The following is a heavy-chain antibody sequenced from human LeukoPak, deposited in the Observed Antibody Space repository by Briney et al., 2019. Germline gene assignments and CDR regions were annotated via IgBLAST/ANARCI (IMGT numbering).Heavy chain of an antibody. J-gene: IGHJ3*02. CDR3: AKVRDTRDWYKDAFDI. V-gene: IGHV3-33*06. CDR2: IWYDGSNK. D-gene: IGHD6-19*01. CDR1: GFTFSIYG. Sequence: PGRSLRLSCAASGFTFSIYGMHWVRQAPGKGLEWVAVIWYDGSNKYYADSVKGRFTISRDNSKNTLYLQMNSLRAEDTAVYYCAKVRDTRDWYKDAFDIWGQGTRVTVSS.